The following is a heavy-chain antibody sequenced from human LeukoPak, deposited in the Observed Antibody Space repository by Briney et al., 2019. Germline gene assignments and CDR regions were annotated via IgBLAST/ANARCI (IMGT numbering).Heavy chain of an antibody. Sequence: SETLSLTCAVYGGSFSGYYWSWIRQPPGKGLEWIGEINHSGSTNYNPSLKSRVTISVDTSKDQFSLKLSSVTAADTAVYYCARVRWDGLLFWFDPWGQGTLVTVSS. CDR3: ARVRWDGLLFWFDP. D-gene: IGHD1-26*01. J-gene: IGHJ5*02. CDR2: INHSGST. CDR1: GGSFSGYY. V-gene: IGHV4-34*01.